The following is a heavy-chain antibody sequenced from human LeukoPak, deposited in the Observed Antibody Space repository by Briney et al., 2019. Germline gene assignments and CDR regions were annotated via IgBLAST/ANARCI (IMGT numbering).Heavy chain of an antibody. D-gene: IGHD3-10*01. CDR2: ISYDGSNK. CDR3: AKEQVPYGRWQFDY. CDR1: GFTFSSYG. V-gene: IGHV3-30*18. J-gene: IGHJ4*02. Sequence: GGSLRLSCAASGFTFSSYGMHWVRQAPGKGLEWVAVISYDGSNKYYADSVKGRFTISRDNSKNTLYLQMNSLRAEDTAVYYCAKEQVPYGRWQFDYWGQGTLVTVSS.